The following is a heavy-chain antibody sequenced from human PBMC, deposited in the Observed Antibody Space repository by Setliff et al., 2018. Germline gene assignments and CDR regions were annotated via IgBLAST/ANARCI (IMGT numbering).Heavy chain of an antibody. J-gene: IGHJ6*03. CDR3: ARSTVTTDYYYYYMDV. CDR2: ISGGGRYT. V-gene: IGHV3-21*04. D-gene: IGHD4-17*01. CDR1: GFTFSSYS. Sequence: GGSLRLSCAASGFTFSSYSMNWVRQAPGKGLEWVSSISGGGRYTYSADSVRGRFTISRDNAKNSLFLQMNSLRDEDTAVYYCARSTVTTDYYYYYMDVWGKGTTVTVSS.